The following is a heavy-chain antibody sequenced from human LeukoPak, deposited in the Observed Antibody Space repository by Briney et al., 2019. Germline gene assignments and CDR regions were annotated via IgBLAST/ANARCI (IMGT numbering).Heavy chain of an antibody. V-gene: IGHV3-23*01. CDR3: APDLRGSAWSLDY. J-gene: IGHJ4*02. Sequence: GGSLRLSCAASGFTFSNYGMSWVRQAPGKGLEWVSVVSDSGRSANYADSVKGRFTISRDNSKNTLCLQMNSLRAEDTAVYYCAPDLRGSAWSLDYWGQGTLVTVSS. CDR1: GFTFSNYG. D-gene: IGHD6-19*01. CDR2: VSDSGRSA.